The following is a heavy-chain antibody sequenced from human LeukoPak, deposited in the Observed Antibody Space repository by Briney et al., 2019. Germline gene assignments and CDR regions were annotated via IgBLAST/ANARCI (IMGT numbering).Heavy chain of an antibody. CDR3: TTGYCSGGSCSASPDY. J-gene: IGHJ4*02. V-gene: IGHV3-15*07. Sequence: GGSLRLSCAASGFTFSNAWMNWVRQAPGKGLEWVGRIKCKTDGGTTDYAAPVKGRFTISRDDSKNTLYLQMNSLKTEDTAVYYCTTGYCSGGSCSASPDYWGQGTLVTVSS. CDR1: GFTFSNAW. CDR2: IKCKTDGGTT. D-gene: IGHD2-15*01.